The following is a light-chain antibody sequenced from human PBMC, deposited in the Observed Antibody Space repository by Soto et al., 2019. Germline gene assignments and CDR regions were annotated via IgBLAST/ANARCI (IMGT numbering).Light chain of an antibody. V-gene: IGLV2-14*01. CDR2: EVS. Sequence: QSVLTQPASVSGSPGQSITISCTGTTSDIGGFNYVSWYQQHPGKAPKLIIYEVSNRPSGVSNRFSGSKSGNTASLTISGLQAEDEGDYYCSSYTRSSTVVFGGGTKLTVL. CDR1: TSDIGGFNY. J-gene: IGLJ2*01. CDR3: SSYTRSSTVV.